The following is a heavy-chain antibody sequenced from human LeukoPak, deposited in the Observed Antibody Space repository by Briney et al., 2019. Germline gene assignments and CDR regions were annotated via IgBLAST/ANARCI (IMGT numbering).Heavy chain of an antibody. D-gene: IGHD3-22*01. V-gene: IGHV3-23*01. J-gene: IGHJ4*02. CDR1: GFTFSSYA. Sequence: GGSLRLSCAASGFTFSSYAMSWVRQAPGKGLEWVSAITGSGGTTYYSDSVKGRFTISRDNPKNTLYLQMNSLRAEDTAVYYCARRYYDSSGYGFDYWGQGTLVTVSS. CDR2: ITGSGGTT. CDR3: ARRYYDSSGYGFDY.